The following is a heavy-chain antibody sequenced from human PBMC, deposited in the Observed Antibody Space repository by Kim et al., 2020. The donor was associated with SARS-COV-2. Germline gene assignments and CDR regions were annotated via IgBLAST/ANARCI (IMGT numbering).Heavy chain of an antibody. Sequence: GGSLRLSCTGSGFTFSSYGMHWVRQAPGKGLEWVAVISYHGINKYYADSVKGRFAISRDNSKNTLYLQMNSLRAEDTAVYYCGKYNDDLDSYHKDWFEPWGHGTLVTVSS. CDR2: ISYHGINK. D-gene: IGHD3-10*01. V-gene: IGHV3-30*18. CDR1: GFTFSSYG. CDR3: GKYNDDLDSYHKDWFEP. J-gene: IGHJ5*02.